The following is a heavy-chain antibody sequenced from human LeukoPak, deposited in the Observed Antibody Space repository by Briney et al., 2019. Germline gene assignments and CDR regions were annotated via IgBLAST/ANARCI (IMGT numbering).Heavy chain of an antibody. CDR1: GFTFSSYG. CDR2: ISYDGSNK. CDR3: AKDSSIAVEYYYYGMDV. D-gene: IGHD6-19*01. J-gene: IGHJ6*02. Sequence: GGSLRPSCAASGFTFSSYGMHWVRQAPGKGLEWVAVISYDGSNKYYADSVKGRFTISRDNSKNTLYLQMNSLRAEDTAVYYCAKDSSIAVEYYYYGMDVWGQGTTVTVSS. V-gene: IGHV3-30*18.